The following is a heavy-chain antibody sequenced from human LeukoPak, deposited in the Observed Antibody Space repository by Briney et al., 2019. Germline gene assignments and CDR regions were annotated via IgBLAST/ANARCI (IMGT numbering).Heavy chain of an antibody. V-gene: IGHV3-21*01. Sequence: GGSLRLSCAASGFTFSNYYLNWVRQAPGKGLEWVSSISGSSTYIYYADSVKGRFTISRDNARNSLYLQMNSLRAEDTAVYYCVLDYGDYWDYWGQGTLVTVSS. CDR1: GFTFSNYY. CDR3: VLDYGDYWDY. J-gene: IGHJ4*02. CDR2: ISGSSTYI. D-gene: IGHD4-17*01.